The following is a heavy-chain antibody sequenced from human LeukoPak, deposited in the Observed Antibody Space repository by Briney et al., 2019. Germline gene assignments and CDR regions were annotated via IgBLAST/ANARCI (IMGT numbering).Heavy chain of an antibody. Sequence: SETLSLTCAVYGGSFSGYYWSWIRQPPGKGLEWIGEINHSGSTNYNPSLKSRVTISVDTSKNQFSLKLSSVTAADTAVYYCASTSTSNYYYYYYMDVWGKGTTVTVSS. D-gene: IGHD2-2*01. CDR2: INHSGST. V-gene: IGHV4-34*01. CDR3: ASTSTSNYYYYYYMDV. CDR1: GGSFSGYY. J-gene: IGHJ6*03.